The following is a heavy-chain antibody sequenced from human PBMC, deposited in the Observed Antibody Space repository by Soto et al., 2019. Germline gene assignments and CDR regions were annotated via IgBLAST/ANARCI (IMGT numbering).Heavy chain of an antibody. CDR3: AKDRQPDGIWTFDY. CDR2: IFVGSDST. D-gene: IGHD2-15*01. CDR1: GFTLSSYT. J-gene: IGHJ4*02. V-gene: IGHV3-23*01. Sequence: TGGSLRLSCSASGFTLSSYTMSWVRLTPGKGLEWVSSIFVGSDSTSYADSVTGRFIISRDNSKNMLYLQMNTLGVQDTAVYFCAKDRQPDGIWTFDYWGRGTPVTVSS.